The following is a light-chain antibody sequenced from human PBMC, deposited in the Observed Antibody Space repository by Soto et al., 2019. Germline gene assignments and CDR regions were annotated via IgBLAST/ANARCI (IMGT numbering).Light chain of an antibody. CDR2: DVS. CDR3: SSYTSSSTPV. V-gene: IGLV2-14*01. Sequence: QSVLTQPASVSGSPGQSITISCTGTSSDVGGYNYVSWYQQHPGKAPKLMFYDVSNRPSGVSNRFSGSKSGNTASLTISGLQAEDEADYYCSSYTSSSTPVFGGGTQLTVL. J-gene: IGLJ2*01. CDR1: SSDVGGYNY.